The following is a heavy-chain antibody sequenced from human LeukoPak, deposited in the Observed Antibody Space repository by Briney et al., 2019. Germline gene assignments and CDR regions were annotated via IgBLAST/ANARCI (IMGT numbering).Heavy chain of an antibody. Sequence: ASVKVSCKASGYTFTGYYMHWVRQAPGQGLEWMGGIIPIFGTANYAQKFQGRVTITADKSTSTAYMELSSLRSEDTAVYYCARAPLSSSWPHYYYYYMDVWGKGTTVTVSS. CDR3: ARAPLSSSWPHYYYYYMDV. CDR2: IIPIFGTA. J-gene: IGHJ6*03. V-gene: IGHV1-69*06. D-gene: IGHD6-13*01. CDR1: GYTFTGYY.